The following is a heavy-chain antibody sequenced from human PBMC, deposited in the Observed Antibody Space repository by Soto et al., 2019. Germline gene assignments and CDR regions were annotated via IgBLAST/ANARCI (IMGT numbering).Heavy chain of an antibody. Sequence: VGSLRLSCAASGFTFSSYGMHWVRQAPGKGLEWVAVIWYDGSNKYYADSVKGRFTISRDNSKNTLYLQMNSLRAEDTAVYYCARGKGIVVVPAAIRDYYYGMDVWGQGTTVTVS. CDR3: ARGKGIVVVPAAIRDYYYGMDV. CDR2: IWYDGSNK. V-gene: IGHV3-33*01. D-gene: IGHD2-2*02. CDR1: GFTFSSYG. J-gene: IGHJ6*02.